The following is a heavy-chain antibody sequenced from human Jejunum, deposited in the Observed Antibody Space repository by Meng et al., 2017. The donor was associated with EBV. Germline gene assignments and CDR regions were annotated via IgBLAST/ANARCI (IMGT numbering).Heavy chain of an antibody. CDR1: GFPLIMRGVG. CDR3: GHKLQPLAYCGGDCYFGGGMEV. V-gene: IGHV2-5*02. Sequence: QITLKESGPTLVKPTETRALTCTFSGFPLIMRGVGVGWIRQPPGKALEWLALIYWDDDKRYSPSLKNRLTITKDTSKNQVVLTMTNMDPVDTATYYCGHKLQPLAYCGGDCYFGGGMEVWGRGTTVTVSS. D-gene: IGHD2-21*02. J-gene: IGHJ6*02. CDR2: IYWDDDK.